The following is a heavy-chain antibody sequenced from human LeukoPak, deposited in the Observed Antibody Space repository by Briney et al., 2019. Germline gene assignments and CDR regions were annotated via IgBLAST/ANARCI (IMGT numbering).Heavy chain of an antibody. CDR1: GFAFSNYA. CDR2: ITGNGET. J-gene: IGHJ4*02. V-gene: IGHV3-23*01. CDR3: VRGEAHDS. D-gene: IGHD3-10*01. Sequence: PGGSLRLSCAASGFAFSNYAMAWVRQAPGKGLEWVSAITGNGETSYAESVKGRFTNSRDNSHNTLFLQMDTLRAEDTAVYYCVRGEAHDSWGQGTLITVSS.